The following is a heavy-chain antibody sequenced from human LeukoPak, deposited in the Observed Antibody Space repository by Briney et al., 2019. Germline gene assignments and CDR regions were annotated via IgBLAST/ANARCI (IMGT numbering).Heavy chain of an antibody. CDR3: AKELHGDRGLMLSGFDY. D-gene: IGHD3-10*01. CDR1: GFTFSSYA. CDR2: ISGSGGST. Sequence: PGGSLRLSCAASGFTFSSYAMSWVRQAPGKGLKWVSAISGSGGSTYYADSVKGRFTISRDNSKNTLYLQMNSLRAEDTAVYYCAKELHGDRGLMLSGFDYWGQGTLVTVSS. V-gene: IGHV3-23*01. J-gene: IGHJ4*02.